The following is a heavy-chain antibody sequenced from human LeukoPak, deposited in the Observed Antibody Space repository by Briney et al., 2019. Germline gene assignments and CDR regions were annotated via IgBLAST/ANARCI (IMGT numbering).Heavy chain of an antibody. Sequence: SVKVSCKPSGGTFSSYGVSWVRQAPGQGLEWMGGVIPIFRATNYAQRFRGRVTIATDESTSTVYMELSSLRSEDTAVYYCARSQRAGYNVYYFDSWGQGTLVTVSS. V-gene: IGHV1-69*05. CDR3: ARSQRAGYNVYYFDS. J-gene: IGHJ4*02. CDR2: VIPIFRAT. D-gene: IGHD5-24*01. CDR1: GGTFSSYG.